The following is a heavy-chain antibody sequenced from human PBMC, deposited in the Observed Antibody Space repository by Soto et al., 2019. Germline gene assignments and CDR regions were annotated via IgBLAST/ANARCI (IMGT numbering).Heavy chain of an antibody. D-gene: IGHD3-10*01. Sequence: PSETLSLTCTVSGDSITSNNFWAWIRQPPGKGLEWIGSIYYSGTTYYNPSLKGRFTISRDNVKNSLFLQMNSLRAEDTAVYYCARDRDYYKADYWGQGTLVTVSS. CDR2: IYYSGTT. CDR3: ARDRDYYKADY. J-gene: IGHJ4*01. V-gene: IGHV4-39*02. CDR1: GDSITSNNF.